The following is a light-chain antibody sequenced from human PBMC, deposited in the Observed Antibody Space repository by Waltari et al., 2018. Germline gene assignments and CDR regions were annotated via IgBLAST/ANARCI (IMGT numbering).Light chain of an antibody. Sequence: SYELAQPLSVSVALGQTATITCGGNRIIIKNGHWYQQKPGQAPVLVIYRDNNRPSGIPERFSGSISENTATLTISRAQVGDEADYYCQVWDSSTVVFGGGTKLTVL. CDR3: QVWDSSTVV. J-gene: IGLJ3*02. CDR2: RDN. CDR1: RIIIKN. V-gene: IGLV3-9*01.